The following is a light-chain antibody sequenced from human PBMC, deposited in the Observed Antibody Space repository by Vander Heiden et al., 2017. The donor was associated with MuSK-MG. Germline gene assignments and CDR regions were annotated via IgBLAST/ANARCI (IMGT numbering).Light chain of an antibody. J-gene: IGKJ3*01. CDR1: QSVSSY. V-gene: IGKV3-11*01. Sequence: EIVLTQSPATLSLSPGERATLSCRASQSVSSYLAWYQQKPGQAPRLLIYDASNRATGIPARFSGSASGTDFTLTISSLDPEDFAVYYCQQRSNWLFTFGHGTKVDIK. CDR2: DAS. CDR3: QQRSNWLFT.